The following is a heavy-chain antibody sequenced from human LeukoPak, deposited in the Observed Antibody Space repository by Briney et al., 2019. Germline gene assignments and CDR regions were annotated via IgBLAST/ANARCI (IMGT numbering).Heavy chain of an antibody. CDR1: GGTFSSYA. D-gene: IGHD3-22*01. CDR2: IIPIFGTA. J-gene: IGHJ4*02. Sequence: ASVKVSCEASGGTFSSYAISWVRQAPGQGLEWMGGIIPIFGTANYAQKFQGRVTITADESTSTAYMELSSLRSEDTAVYYCARDGEYYYDSSGYSAYFDYWGQGTLVTVSS. V-gene: IGHV1-69*13. CDR3: ARDGEYYYDSSGYSAYFDY.